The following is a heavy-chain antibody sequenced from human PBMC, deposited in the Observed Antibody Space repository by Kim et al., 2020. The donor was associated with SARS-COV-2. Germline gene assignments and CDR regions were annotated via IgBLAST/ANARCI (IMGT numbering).Heavy chain of an antibody. CDR3: ASGDFVVVPARNYYYYFMDV. CDR2: ISVYNGDT. CDR1: GYTFKKYG. Sequence: ASVKVSCKASGYTFKKYGINWVRQAPGQGLEWMGWISVYNGDTNYAQKFQGRVTMTTDTSTSTAYMELRNLRSDDTAVYYCASGDFVVVPARNYYYYFMDVWGRGTTVTVSS. D-gene: IGHD2-2*01. J-gene: IGHJ6*02. V-gene: IGHV1-18*01.